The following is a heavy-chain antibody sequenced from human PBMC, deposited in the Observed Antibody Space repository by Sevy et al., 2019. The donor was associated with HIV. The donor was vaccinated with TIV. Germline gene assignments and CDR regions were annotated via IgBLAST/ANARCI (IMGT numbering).Heavy chain of an antibody. J-gene: IGHJ3*02. CDR1: GYTFTGYY. CDR3: ARVSVTMVRGVIISDSSDAFDI. V-gene: IGHV1-2*06. D-gene: IGHD3-10*01. Sequence: ASVKVSCKASGYTFTGYYMHWVRQAPGQGLEWMGRINPNSGGTNYAQKFQGRVTMTRDTSISTAYMELSRLRSDNTAVDYCARVSVTMVRGVIISDSSDAFDIWGQGTMVTVSS. CDR2: INPNSGGT.